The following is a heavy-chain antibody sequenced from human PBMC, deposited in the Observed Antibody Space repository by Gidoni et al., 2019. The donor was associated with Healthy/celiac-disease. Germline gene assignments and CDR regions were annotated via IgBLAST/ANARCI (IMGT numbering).Heavy chain of an antibody. CDR3: ARAFIAAADKD. CDR2: ISSSSSYV. CDR1: GFTFSSYS. V-gene: IGHV3-21*01. J-gene: IGHJ4*02. Sequence: EVQLVESGGGLVKHGGSLRISCTASGFTFSSYSMNWVRQARGKGLEWVSSISSSSSYVYYADSVKGRFTISRDNAKNSLYLQMNSLRAEDTAVYYCARAFIAAADKDWGQGTLVTVSS. D-gene: IGHD6-13*01.